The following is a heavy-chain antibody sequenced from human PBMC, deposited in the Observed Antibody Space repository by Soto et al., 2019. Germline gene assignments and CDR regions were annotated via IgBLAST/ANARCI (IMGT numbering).Heavy chain of an antibody. V-gene: IGHV1-18*01. Sequence: GASVKVSCKASGYTFTSYGISLGRQAPGQGLEWMGWISAYNGNTNYAQKLQGRVTMTTDTSTSTAYMELRSLGSDDTAVYYCARDIVGATTRAFDIWVQGTMVTVS. J-gene: IGHJ3*02. CDR3: ARDIVGATTRAFDI. CDR1: GYTFTSYG. D-gene: IGHD1-26*01. CDR2: ISAYNGNT.